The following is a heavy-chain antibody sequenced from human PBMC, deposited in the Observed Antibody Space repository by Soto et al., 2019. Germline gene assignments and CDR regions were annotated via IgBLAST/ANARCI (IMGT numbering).Heavy chain of an antibody. V-gene: IGHV5-51*01. CDR3: ARSLRPSMVRGFANYYYYGMDV. D-gene: IGHD3-10*01. CDR1: GYSFNNYW. J-gene: IGHJ6*02. CDR2: IYPGDSDT. Sequence: GESLKISCEASGYSFNNYWIAWVRQMPGKGLEWMGIIYPGDSDTRYSPSFQGQVTISADKSTYTAYVRWSSLKASDTAIYYCARSLRPSMVRGFANYYYYGMDVWGQGTTVTVSS.